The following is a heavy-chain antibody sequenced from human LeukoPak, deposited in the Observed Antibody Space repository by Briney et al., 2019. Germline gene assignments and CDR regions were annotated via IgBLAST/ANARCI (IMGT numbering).Heavy chain of an antibody. CDR2: IYTSGST. CDR3: ARDSFCSGGSCYPGPYWSDP. V-gene: IGHV4-4*07. J-gene: IGHJ5*02. D-gene: IGHD2-15*01. CDR1: GGSISSYY. Sequence: SETLSLTCTVSGGSISSYYWSWIWQPAGKGLEWIGRIYTSGSTNYNPSLKSRVTMSVDTSKNQFSLKLSSVTAADTAVYYCARDSFCSGGSCYPGPYWSDPWGQGTLVTVSS.